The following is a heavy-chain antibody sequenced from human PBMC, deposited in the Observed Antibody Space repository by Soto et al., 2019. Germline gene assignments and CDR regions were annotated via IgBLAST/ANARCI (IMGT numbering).Heavy chain of an antibody. V-gene: IGHV1-69*12. Sequence: QVQLEQSGTEVKKPGSSVKVSCRSSGGTFSIYGFSWVRQAPGQGLEWMGGIIPILGSAQYAQRFQGRVTINADESTSTVYMQLNSLTSEDKAIYFCARDKDDSSGYFSGWGQGTLVTVSS. CDR1: GGTFSIYG. CDR3: ARDKDDSSGYFSG. CDR2: IIPILGSA. D-gene: IGHD3-22*01. J-gene: IGHJ4*02.